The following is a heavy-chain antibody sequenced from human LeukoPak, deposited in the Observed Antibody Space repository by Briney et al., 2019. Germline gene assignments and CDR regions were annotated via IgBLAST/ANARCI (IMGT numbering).Heavy chain of an antibody. Sequence: GRFLRLSCAASGFTFSSYAMHWVRQAPGKGLEWVAVISYDGSNKYYADSVKGRFTISRDNSKNTLYLQMNSLRAEDTAVYYCASLGDWSADYWGQGTLVTVSS. J-gene: IGHJ4*02. CDR2: ISYDGSNK. V-gene: IGHV3-30*04. D-gene: IGHD3-9*01. CDR1: GFTFSSYA. CDR3: ASLGDWSADY.